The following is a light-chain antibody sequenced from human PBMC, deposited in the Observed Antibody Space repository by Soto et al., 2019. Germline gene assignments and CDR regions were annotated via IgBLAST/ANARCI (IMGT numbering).Light chain of an antibody. CDR1: QSVGSS. CDR2: DAS. Sequence: EIVVTQSPDTLSLSPGERATLSCRASQSVGSSLAWYQQKPGQAPRPLIYDASNRATGIPARFSGSGSGTDFTLTISSLEPEDFAVYYCQQRSNWPPEVTFGPGTKVDIK. V-gene: IGKV3-11*01. CDR3: QQRSNWPPEVT. J-gene: IGKJ3*01.